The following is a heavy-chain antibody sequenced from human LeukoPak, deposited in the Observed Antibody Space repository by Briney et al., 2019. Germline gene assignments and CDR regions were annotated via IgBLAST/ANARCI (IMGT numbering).Heavy chain of an antibody. CDR1: GFAFTSCP. CDR3: ARDLRHEKWELRDC. D-gene: IGHD1-26*01. CDR2: ISYDGSNK. V-gene: IGHV3-30*04. J-gene: IGHJ4*02. Sequence: GGSLRLSCVASGFAFTSCPMHWVRQAPGKGLEWLALISYDGSNKDYADSVKGRFTVSRDNSRNTLYLQMISLRAEDTAVYYCARDLRHEKWELRDCWGQGTLVTVSS.